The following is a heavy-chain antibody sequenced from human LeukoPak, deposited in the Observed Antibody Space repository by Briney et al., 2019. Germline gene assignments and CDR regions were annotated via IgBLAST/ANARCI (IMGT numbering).Heavy chain of an antibody. CDR3: ARHVGWRYCSSTSCPYYFDY. J-gene: IGHJ4*02. CDR1: GGSFSGYY. D-gene: IGHD2-2*01. V-gene: IGHV4-34*01. CDR2: INHSGST. Sequence: SETLSLTCAVYGGSFSGYYWSWIRQPPGKGLEWIGEINHSGSTNYNPSLKSRVTISVDTSKNQFSLKLSSVTAADTAVYYCARHVGWRYCSSTSCPYYFDYWGQGTLVTVSS.